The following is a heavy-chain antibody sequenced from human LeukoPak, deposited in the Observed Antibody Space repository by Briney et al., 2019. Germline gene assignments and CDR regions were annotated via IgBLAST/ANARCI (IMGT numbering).Heavy chain of an antibody. Sequence: GGSLRLSCAASGFIFSNYLMHWVRQAPGKGLEWVSYISSSSSTIYYADSVKGRFTISRDNAKNSLYLQMNSLRAEDTAVYYCARVGHGYYYYMDVWGKGITVTVSS. J-gene: IGHJ6*03. CDR3: ARVGHGYYYYMDV. V-gene: IGHV3-48*01. CDR2: ISSSSSTI. CDR1: GFIFSNYL.